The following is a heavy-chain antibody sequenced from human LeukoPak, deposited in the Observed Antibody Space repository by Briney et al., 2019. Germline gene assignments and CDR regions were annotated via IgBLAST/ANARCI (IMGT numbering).Heavy chain of an antibody. CDR3: ARGPITMIVVVASD. CDR1: GFTFSSYS. CDR2: ISSSSSYI. J-gene: IGHJ4*02. Sequence: GGSLRLSCAASGFTFSSYSMNWVRQAPGKGLEWVSSISSSSSYIYYADSVKGRFTISRDNSKNTLYLQMNSLRAEDTAVYYCARGPITMIVVVASDWGQGTLVTVSS. D-gene: IGHD3-22*01. V-gene: IGHV3-21*01.